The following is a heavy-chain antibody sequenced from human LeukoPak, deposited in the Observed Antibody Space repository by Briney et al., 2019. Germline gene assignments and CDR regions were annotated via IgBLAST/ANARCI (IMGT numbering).Heavy chain of an antibody. V-gene: IGHV4-34*01. J-gene: IGHJ4*02. CDR3: ARGRGRSSSWSYFDY. Sequence: SETLSLTCAAYGGSFSGYYWSWIRQPPGKGLEWIGEINHSGSTNYNPSLKSRVTISVDTSKNQFSLKLSSVTAADTAVYYCARGRGRSSSWSYFDYWGQGTLVTVSS. CDR2: INHSGST. D-gene: IGHD6-13*01. CDR1: GGSFSGYY.